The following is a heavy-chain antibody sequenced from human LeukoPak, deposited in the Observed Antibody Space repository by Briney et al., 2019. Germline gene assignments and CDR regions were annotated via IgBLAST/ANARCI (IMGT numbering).Heavy chain of an antibody. CDR3: ARLYYDILTGYYDPYFDY. J-gene: IGHJ4*02. CDR2: ISAYNGNT. V-gene: IGHV1-18*01. Sequence: ASVKVSCKASGYTFTSYGISWVRQAPGQGLEGMGWISAYNGNTNYAQKLQGRVTMTTDTSTSTAYMELRSLRSADTAVYYCARLYYDILTGYYDPYFDYWGQGTLVTVSS. D-gene: IGHD3-9*01. CDR1: GYTFTSYG.